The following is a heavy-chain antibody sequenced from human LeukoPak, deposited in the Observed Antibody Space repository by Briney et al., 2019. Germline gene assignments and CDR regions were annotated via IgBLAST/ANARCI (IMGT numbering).Heavy chain of an antibody. J-gene: IGHJ5*02. V-gene: IGHV3-74*01. D-gene: IGHD4-17*01. CDR2: VSPDGSST. Sequence: GGSPRLSCAASGFTFSTYWMHWVRQAPGKGPVWVSRVSPDGSSTRYADSVKGRFTISRDNARNTLYLQMNSLRAEDTAVYHCTRGYGPWGQGTLVTVSS. CDR1: GFTFSTYW. CDR3: TRGYGP.